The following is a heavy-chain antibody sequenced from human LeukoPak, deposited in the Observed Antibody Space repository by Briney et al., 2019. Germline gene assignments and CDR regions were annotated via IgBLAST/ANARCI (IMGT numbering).Heavy chain of an antibody. Sequence: GASVKVSCKASGYTFAGYYVHWVRQAPGQGLEWMGWINPNSGGTNYAQKFQGRVTMTRDTSISTAYMEPSRLRSDDSAVYYCTRVSKGYCGGDCYSDYWGQGTLVTVSS. D-gene: IGHD2-21*02. J-gene: IGHJ4*02. CDR2: INPNSGGT. CDR3: TRVSKGYCGGDCYSDY. V-gene: IGHV1-2*02. CDR1: GYTFAGYY.